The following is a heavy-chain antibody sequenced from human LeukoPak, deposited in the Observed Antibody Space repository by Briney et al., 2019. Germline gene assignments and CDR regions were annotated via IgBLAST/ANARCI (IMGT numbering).Heavy chain of an antibody. CDR2: ITGSGGST. D-gene: IGHD6-6*01. Sequence: PGGSLRLSCAATGFTFSSYAMSWVRQAPGKELEWVSTITGSGGSTYYADSVKGRFTISRDNSKNTLYLQMNSLRAEDTAVYYCASIGYSSSILGYYYMDVWGKGTTVTVSS. CDR3: ASIGYSSSILGYYYMDV. J-gene: IGHJ6*03. CDR1: GFTFSSYA. V-gene: IGHV3-23*01.